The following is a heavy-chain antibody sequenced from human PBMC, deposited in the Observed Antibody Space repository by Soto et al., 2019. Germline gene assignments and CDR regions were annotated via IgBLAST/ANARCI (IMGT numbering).Heavy chain of an antibody. D-gene: IGHD3-10*01. CDR2: TFYRSKWYN. CDR3: VRGSAYYGMDV. J-gene: IGHJ6*02. Sequence: SETLSLTCAISGDSVSSNSAVWNWIRQSPSRGLEWLGRTFYRSKWYNDYAVSVESRITITPDTSKNQFSLQLNSVTPEDTAVYFCVRGSAYYGMDVWGQGTTVTVSS. CDR1: GDSVSSNSAV. V-gene: IGHV6-1*01.